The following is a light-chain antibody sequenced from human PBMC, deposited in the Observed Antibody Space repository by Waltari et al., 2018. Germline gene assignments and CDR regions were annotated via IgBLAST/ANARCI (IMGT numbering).Light chain of an antibody. V-gene: IGLV2-14*03. CDR2: DLT. CDR3: SAYTSRGTLK. J-gene: IGLJ2*01. Sequence: SALTQPASVSGSPGQSLTLSCTGTSDDIGAYSYVTWYHQRPGKVPKLFIYDLTQRPSGVSNRFSGSKAGSTASLTVSGLQAEDEGLFYCSAYTSRGTLKFGGGTRVTVL. CDR1: SDDIGAYSY.